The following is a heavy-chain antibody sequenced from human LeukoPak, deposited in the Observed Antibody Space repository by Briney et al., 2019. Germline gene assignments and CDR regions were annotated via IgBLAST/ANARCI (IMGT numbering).Heavy chain of an antibody. CDR3: ARSDYYHLDY. Sequence: EASVKVSCKASGGTFSSYAISWVRQAPGQGLEWMGGIIPIFGTANYAQKFQGRVTITADESTSTAYMELSSLRSEDTAVYYCARSDYYHLDYWGQGTLVTVSS. CDR1: GGTFSSYA. CDR2: IIPIFGTA. J-gene: IGHJ4*02. V-gene: IGHV1-69*13. D-gene: IGHD3-3*01.